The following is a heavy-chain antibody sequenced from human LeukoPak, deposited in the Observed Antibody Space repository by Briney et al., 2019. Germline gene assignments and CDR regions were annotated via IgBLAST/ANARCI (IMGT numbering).Heavy chain of an antibody. J-gene: IGHJ6*02. CDR3: ARGAFSGSYLSSYYYYGMDV. CDR1: GGSISSYY. V-gene: IGHV4-59*01. D-gene: IGHD1-26*01. Sequence: SETLSLTCTVSGGSISSYYWSWIRQPPGKGLEWIGYIYYSGSTNYNPSLKSRVTISVDTSKNQFSLKLSSVTAADTAVYYCARGAFSGSYLSSYYYYGMDVWGQGTTVTVSS. CDR2: IYYSGST.